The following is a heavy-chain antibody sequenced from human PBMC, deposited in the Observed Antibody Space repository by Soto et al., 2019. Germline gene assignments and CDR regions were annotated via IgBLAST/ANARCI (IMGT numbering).Heavy chain of an antibody. CDR1: GFTFRTYW. CDR2: TNSDESIT. J-gene: IGHJ4*02. D-gene: IGHD2-21*02. CDR3: VATGNYRFDN. Sequence: PGGSLRLSCAASGFTFRTYWIHWVRQVPGKGLEWVARTNSDESITNYADSVKGRFTISRDNAKNTLYLQMNSLRDEDTAVYYCVATGNYRFDNWGQGTLVTVSS. V-gene: IGHV3-74*01.